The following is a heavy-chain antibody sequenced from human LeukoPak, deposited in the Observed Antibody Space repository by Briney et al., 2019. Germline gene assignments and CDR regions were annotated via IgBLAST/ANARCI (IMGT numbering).Heavy chain of an antibody. V-gene: IGHV1-69*04. CDR3: ARGKTTGTDWDAFDI. D-gene: IGHD1-1*01. Sequence: SVKFSCKASGGTFSSYAISWVRQAPGQGLEWMGRIIPILGIANYAQKFQGRVTMTRDTSTSTVYMELSSLRSEDTAVYYCARGKTTGTDWDAFDIWGQGTMVTVSS. CDR1: GGTFSSYA. CDR2: IIPILGIA. J-gene: IGHJ3*02.